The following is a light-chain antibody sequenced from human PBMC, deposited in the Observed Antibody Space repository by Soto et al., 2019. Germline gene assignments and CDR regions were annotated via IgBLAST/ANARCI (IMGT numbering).Light chain of an antibody. CDR3: QQYGRP. V-gene: IGKV3-20*01. J-gene: IGKJ1*01. CDR1: QSVTSDY. Sequence: EIVLTQSPGTLSLSPGDRATLSCRASQSVTSDYLAWYQQKPGQAPRLLIHGAYSRATGIPDRFSGSGSGTDFTLTISRLEPEDFAVYYCQQYGRPFGRGTKVDIK. CDR2: GAY.